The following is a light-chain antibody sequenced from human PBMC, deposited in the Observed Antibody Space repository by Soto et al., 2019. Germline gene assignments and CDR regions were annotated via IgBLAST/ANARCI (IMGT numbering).Light chain of an antibody. J-gene: IGLJ2*01. CDR1: NLGERY. CDR3: QAWDDTTGVV. Sequence: SSELTQPPSVSVSPGQTASITCSGANLGERYACWYQQKPGQSPVLVIYLDTKRPSGIPERFSGSNSGNTATLTISGTQAVDEADYYRQAWDDTTGVVFGGGTKLTVL. V-gene: IGLV3-1*01. CDR2: LDT.